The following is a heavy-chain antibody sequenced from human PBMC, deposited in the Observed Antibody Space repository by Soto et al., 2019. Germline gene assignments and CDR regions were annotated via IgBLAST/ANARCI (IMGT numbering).Heavy chain of an antibody. CDR3: ARTVARMDLDY. CDR1: GFSLSNARMG. J-gene: IGHJ4*02. CDR2: IFWNDET. Sequence: QVTLKESGPVLVKPTETLTLTCTVSGFSLSNARMGVSWIRQPPGKALEWLAHIFWNDETAYSTSLKTRLTIPKDTSKSQVALTMANMDPADTATYYCARTVARMDLDYWGQGTLVTVSS. D-gene: IGHD2-21*01. V-gene: IGHV2-26*02.